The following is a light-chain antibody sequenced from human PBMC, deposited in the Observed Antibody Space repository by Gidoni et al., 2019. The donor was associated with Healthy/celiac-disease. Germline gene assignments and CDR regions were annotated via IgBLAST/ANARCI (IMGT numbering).Light chain of an antibody. CDR2: YDS. CDR1: NIGSKS. V-gene: IGLV3-21*04. CDR3: QVWDSSSDRLYV. J-gene: IGLJ1*01. Sequence: SYVLTQPPSVSVAPGKTARITCGVNNIGSKSVHWYQQKPGQAPVLVIYYDSDRHSGIPERFSGSNSGNTATLTISRVEAGDEADYYCQVWDSSSDRLYVFGTGTKVTVL.